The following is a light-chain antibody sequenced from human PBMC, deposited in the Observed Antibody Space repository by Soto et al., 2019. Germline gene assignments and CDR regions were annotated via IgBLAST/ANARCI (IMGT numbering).Light chain of an antibody. CDR1: SSNIGNNY. CDR2: END. J-gene: IGLJ3*02. CDR3: GTWDSSLSPAV. Sequence: QSVLTQPPSVSAAPGQKVTISCSGSSSNIGNNYVSWYQQLPGTAPKLLIYENDKRPSGIPDRFSGSKSGTSATLGIAGLQSGDEADYYCGTWDSSLSPAVFGGGTKVTVL. V-gene: IGLV1-51*02.